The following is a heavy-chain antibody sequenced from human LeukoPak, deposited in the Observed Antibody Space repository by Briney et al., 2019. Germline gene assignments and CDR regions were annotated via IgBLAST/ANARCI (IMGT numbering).Heavy chain of an antibody. J-gene: IGHJ4*02. CDR2: ISGSGGTI. D-gene: IGHD3-10*01. V-gene: IGHV3-23*01. Sequence: GGSLRLSCAASGFTFSSYGMSWVRQAPGKGLEWVSAISGSGGTIYCADSVKGRFTISRDNSKNTLYLQMNSLRAEDTAIYYCAKGGFDWFGDDYWGQGTLVTVSS. CDR1: GFTFSSYG. CDR3: AKGGFDWFGDDY.